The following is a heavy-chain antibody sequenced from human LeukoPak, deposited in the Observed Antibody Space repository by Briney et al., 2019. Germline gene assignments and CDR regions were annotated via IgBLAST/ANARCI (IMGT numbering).Heavy chain of an antibody. CDR3: AKMNGYFEY. J-gene: IGHJ4*02. V-gene: IGHV3-23*01. Sequence: GGSLRLSCEASGLTFSNHGMSWVRQAPGKGLQWVSAITGDGTTTYYADSVKGRFTISRDNSNNMLYLQMSSLRAEDTAVYYCAKMNGYFEYWGQGALVRVSS. CDR1: GLTFSNHG. CDR2: ITGDGTTT. D-gene: IGHD1-1*01.